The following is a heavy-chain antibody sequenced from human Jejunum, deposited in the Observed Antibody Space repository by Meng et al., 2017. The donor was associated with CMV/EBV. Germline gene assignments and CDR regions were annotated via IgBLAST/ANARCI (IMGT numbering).Heavy chain of an antibody. D-gene: IGHD3-16*01. J-gene: IGHJ4*01. Sequence: VKFLGSGGGLVQPGGSLTLSCAASGFTVGSKYMNWIRQAPGKGLQWVSVINADGGTHYADSVRGRFIISRDNSKNTVHLQMNSLTDEDTAVYYCGRDRGEGGFFDYWGQGTLVTVSS. CDR1: GFTVGSKY. CDR3: GRDRGEGGFFDY. V-gene: IGHV3-66*01. CDR2: INADGGT.